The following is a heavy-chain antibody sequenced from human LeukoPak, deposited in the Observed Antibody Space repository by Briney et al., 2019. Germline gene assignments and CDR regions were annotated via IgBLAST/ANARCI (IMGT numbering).Heavy chain of an antibody. Sequence: ASVKVSCKASGGTFSSYAISWVRQAPGQGLEWMGRIIPIFGTANYAQKFQGRVTITTDESTSTAYMELSSLRSEDTAVYYCARENHYSSSSAETDYWGQGTLVTVSS. CDR2: IIPIFGTA. J-gene: IGHJ4*02. V-gene: IGHV1-69*05. CDR3: ARENHYSSSSAETDY. D-gene: IGHD6-6*01. CDR1: GGTFSSYA.